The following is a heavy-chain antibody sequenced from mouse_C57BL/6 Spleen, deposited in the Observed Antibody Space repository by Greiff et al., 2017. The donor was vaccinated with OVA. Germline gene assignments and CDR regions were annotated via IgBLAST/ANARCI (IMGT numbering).Heavy chain of an antibody. D-gene: IGHD2-3*01. J-gene: IGHJ4*01. CDR1: GYAFSSSW. CDR2: IYPGDGDT. Sequence: VQLKQSGPELVKPGASVKISCKASGYAFSSSWMNWVKQRPGKGLEWIGRIYPGDGDTNYNGKFKGTATLTADKSSSTAYMQLSSLTSEDSAVYFCARNDGYYDYAMDYWGQGTSVTVSS. V-gene: IGHV1-82*01. CDR3: ARNDGYYDYAMDY.